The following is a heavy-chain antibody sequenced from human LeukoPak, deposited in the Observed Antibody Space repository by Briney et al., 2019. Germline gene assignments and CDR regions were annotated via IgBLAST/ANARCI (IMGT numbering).Heavy chain of an antibody. D-gene: IGHD3-10*01. CDR2: IYPDDSDA. CDR1: GYNFGTRW. J-gene: IGHJ6*02. V-gene: IGHV5-51*01. Sequence: GESLKISCKGSGYNFGTRWVAWVRQLPGKGLEWMGIIYPDDSDARYSPSFQGQVTISADKSINTAYLQWSSLKASDTAIYFCARGAYGSGSYYNYYGMDVWGQGTTVTVSS. CDR3: ARGAYGSGSYYNYYGMDV.